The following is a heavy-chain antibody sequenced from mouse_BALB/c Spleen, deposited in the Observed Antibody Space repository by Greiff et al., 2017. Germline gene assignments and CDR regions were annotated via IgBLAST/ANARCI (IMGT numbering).Heavy chain of an antibody. Sequence: VQLQQSGPELVKPGASVKMSCKASGYTFTSYYIHWVKQRPGQGLEWIGWIYPGDGSTKYNEKFKGKTTLTADKSSSTAYMLLSSLTSEDSAIYFCARVYDYDDWYFDVWGAGTTVTVSS. V-gene: IGHV1S56*01. D-gene: IGHD2-4*01. CDR3: ARVYDYDDWYFDV. CDR1: GYTFTSYY. J-gene: IGHJ1*01. CDR2: IYPGDGST.